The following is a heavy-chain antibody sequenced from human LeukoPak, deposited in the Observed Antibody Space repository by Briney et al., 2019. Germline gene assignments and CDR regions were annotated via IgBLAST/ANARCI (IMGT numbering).Heavy chain of an antibody. D-gene: IGHD6-19*01. V-gene: IGHV7-4-1*02. CDR3: ARGVADGGY. Sequence: ASVKVSCKASGYTFTGYYMHWVRQAPGHGLEWMGWINTNTGNPTYAQGFTGRFVFSLDTSVSTAYLQMSSLKPEDTAVYYCARGVADGGYWGQGTLVTVSS. J-gene: IGHJ4*02. CDR1: GYTFTGYY. CDR2: INTNTGNP.